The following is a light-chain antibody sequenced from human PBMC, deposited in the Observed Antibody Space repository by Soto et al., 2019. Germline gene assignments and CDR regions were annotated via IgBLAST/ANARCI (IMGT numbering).Light chain of an antibody. CDR2: WAS. J-gene: IGKJ1*01. Sequence: DIVMTQSPDSLAVSLGERATVNCKSSQSVFQTSSNKNYLAWYQQKPGQPPKLLIYWASTRESGVPDRFSGSGSGTDFTLTISSLQAEDVAVYYCQHYTSIPRTFGHGTKVEI. CDR1: QSVFQTSSNKNY. CDR3: QHYTSIPRT. V-gene: IGKV4-1*01.